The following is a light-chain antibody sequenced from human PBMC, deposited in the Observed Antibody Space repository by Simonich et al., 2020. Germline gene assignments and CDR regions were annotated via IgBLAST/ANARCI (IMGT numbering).Light chain of an antibody. CDR2: DAS. CDR1: QGISSA. Sequence: AIQLTQSPSSLSASVGDRVTITCRASQGISSALAWYQQKPGKAPQLLIYDASSLESGVPSRFSGSGSGTDFTLTISSLQPEDVATYYCQQFNSYPITFGQGTRLEIK. J-gene: IGKJ5*01. V-gene: IGKV1-13*02. CDR3: QQFNSYPIT.